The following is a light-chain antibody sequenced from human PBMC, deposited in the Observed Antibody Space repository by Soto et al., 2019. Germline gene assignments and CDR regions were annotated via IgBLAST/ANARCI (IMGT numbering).Light chain of an antibody. CDR1: PSVSDN. CDR3: QLYNSWPPGLT. J-gene: IGKJ4*01. CDR2: GAS. V-gene: IGKV3D-15*01. Sequence: EIVTRQPPATRSVPPGERATLSRRAIPSVSDNVAGYQQKPGQAPRILIYGASTRDTGIPARFSGSGSGTEFTLSISSLQSADFAVYYCQLYNSWPPGLTFGGGTKVK.